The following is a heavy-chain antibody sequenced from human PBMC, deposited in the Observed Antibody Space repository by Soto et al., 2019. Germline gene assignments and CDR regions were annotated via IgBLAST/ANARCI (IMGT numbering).Heavy chain of an antibody. CDR2: ISGSGGST. J-gene: IGHJ4*02. CDR3: AKDYCSGGSCYFPYYFDY. Sequence: PGGSLRLSCAASGFTFSSYAMSWVRQAPGKGLEWVSAISGSGGSTYYADSVKGRFTISRDNSKNTLYLQMNSLRAEDTAVYYCAKDYCSGGSCYFPYYFDYWGQGTLVTVSS. V-gene: IGHV3-23*01. D-gene: IGHD2-15*01. CDR1: GFTFSSYA.